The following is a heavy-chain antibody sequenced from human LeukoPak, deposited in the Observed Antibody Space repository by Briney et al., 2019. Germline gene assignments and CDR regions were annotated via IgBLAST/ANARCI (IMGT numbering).Heavy chain of an antibody. D-gene: IGHD2-2*01. CDR1: GFTFSSYG. Sequence: GGSLRLSCAASGFTFSSYGMHWVRQAPGKGLEWVAFIRYDGSNKYYADSVKGRFTIPRDNSKNTLYLQVNSLRAEDTAVYYCAKDLQAIVVVPAAFDYWGQGTLVTVSS. CDR2: IRYDGSNK. CDR3: AKDLQAIVVVPAAFDY. J-gene: IGHJ4*02. V-gene: IGHV3-30*02.